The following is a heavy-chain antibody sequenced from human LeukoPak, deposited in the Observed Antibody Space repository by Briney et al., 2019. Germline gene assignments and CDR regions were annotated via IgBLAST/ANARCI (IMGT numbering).Heavy chain of an antibody. J-gene: IGHJ4*02. CDR1: GYTFTSYG. V-gene: IGHV1-18*01. Sequence: EASVKVSCKASGYTFTSYGISWVRQAPGQGLEWMGWISAYNGNTNYAQKLQGRVTMTTDTSTSTAYMELRSLRSDDTAVYYCARGKDRYYYDSSGYDYWGQGTLVTVSS. CDR2: ISAYNGNT. D-gene: IGHD3-22*01. CDR3: ARGKDRYYYDSSGYDY.